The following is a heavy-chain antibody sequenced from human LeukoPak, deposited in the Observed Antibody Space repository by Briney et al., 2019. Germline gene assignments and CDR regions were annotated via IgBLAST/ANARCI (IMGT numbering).Heavy chain of an antibody. CDR1: GFTFGTFW. CDR3: ARDKGGMVPFDH. Sequence: GGSLRLSCEASGFTFGTFWMSWVRQAPGKGLEWVANINQGGETDYVGSVKGRFTIARDDSKNLLYLQMNSLRPEDTAMYFCARDKGGMVPFDHWGQGTLVTVSS. CDR2: INQGGET. J-gene: IGHJ4*02. V-gene: IGHV3-7*01. D-gene: IGHD3-10*01.